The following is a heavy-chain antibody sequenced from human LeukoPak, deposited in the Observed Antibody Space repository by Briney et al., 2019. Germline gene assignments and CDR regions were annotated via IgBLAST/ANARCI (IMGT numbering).Heavy chain of an antibody. CDR3: AKSNGYGLVDI. J-gene: IGHJ3*02. CDR2: IFYSGST. Sequence: SETLSLTCTVYGGSINNYYWGWIRQPPEKGLEWIGNIFYSGSTYYSPSLKSRVTISLDTSRNQFSLKLTSVTAADTAVYYCAKSNGYGLVDIWGQGTMVTVSS. V-gene: IGHV4-39*07. D-gene: IGHD3-10*01. CDR1: GGSINNYY.